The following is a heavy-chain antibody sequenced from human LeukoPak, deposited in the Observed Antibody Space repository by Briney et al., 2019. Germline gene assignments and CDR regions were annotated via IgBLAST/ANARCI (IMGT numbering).Heavy chain of an antibody. CDR3: ATDLRLGWQLLPSYFDS. D-gene: IGHD1-26*01. Sequence: GGSLRLSCAASGFTFTNYAMTWVRRAPGKGLEWVSAISHSGTYTYYADPVKGRFTISRDNSKNTLYLQMDSLRAEDTAVYYCATDLRLGWQLLPSYFDSWGQGTLVTVSS. CDR2: ISHSGTYT. J-gene: IGHJ4*02. CDR1: GFTFTNYA. V-gene: IGHV3-23*01.